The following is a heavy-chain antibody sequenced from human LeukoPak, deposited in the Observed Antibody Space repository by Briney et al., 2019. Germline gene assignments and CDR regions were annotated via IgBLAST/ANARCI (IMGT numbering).Heavy chain of an antibody. V-gene: IGHV4-59*01. J-gene: IGHJ4*02. CDR2: IYYSGST. CDR3: ARGVASSQY. CDR1: GGSISSYY. Sequence: SETLSLTCTVSGGSISSYYWSWIRQPPGKGLEWIGYIYYSGSTNYNPSLKSRVTISVDTSKNQFSLKLSSVTAADTAVYYCARGVASSQYWGQGTLVTVFS. D-gene: IGHD6-19*01.